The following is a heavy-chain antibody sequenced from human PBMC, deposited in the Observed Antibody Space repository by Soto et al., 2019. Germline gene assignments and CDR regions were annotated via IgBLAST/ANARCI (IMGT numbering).Heavy chain of an antibody. D-gene: IGHD2-21*01. Sequence: SGPTLVNPTQTLTLTCTFSGFSLSTSGMCVSWIRQPPGKALEWLARIDWDDDKYYSTSLKTRLTVSKDTSKNQVVLTMTNMDPVDTATYYCARDSVALYYYYYGMDVWGQGTTVTVSS. CDR1: GFSLSTSGMC. V-gene: IGHV2-70*11. CDR2: IDWDDDK. CDR3: ARDSVALYYYYYGMDV. J-gene: IGHJ6*02.